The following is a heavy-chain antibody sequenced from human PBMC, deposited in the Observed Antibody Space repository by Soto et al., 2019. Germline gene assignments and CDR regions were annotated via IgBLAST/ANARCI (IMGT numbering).Heavy chain of an antibody. CDR2: IDYSGST. CDR1: GGSISSGDYY. CDR3: VRPRSPVDY. D-gene: IGHD1-1*01. J-gene: IGHJ4*02. V-gene: IGHV4-30-4*01. Sequence: QVQLQESGPGLVKPSQTLSLTCTVSGGSISSGDYYWSWIRQPPGKGLEWIGYIDYSGSTYYNPPLKRRLTISGDTCKDPFSPKLSSVTAADAVVDYCVRPRSPVDYWGRGTLVTVFS.